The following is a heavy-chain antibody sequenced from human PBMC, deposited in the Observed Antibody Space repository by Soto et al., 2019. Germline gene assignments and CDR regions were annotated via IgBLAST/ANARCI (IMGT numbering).Heavy chain of an antibody. V-gene: IGHV3-33*08. CDR1: GFTFSCYY. CDR3: AREAIAVLTWFDP. D-gene: IGHD6-19*01. Sequence: GGSLRLSCAASGFTFSCYYMHWVRRAPGEGQGLGSGRSEERRVGEEGSSRRARYHNTKDNSKNSLYLQMNSLRDEDTAVYYCAREAIAVLTWFDPWGQGTLVTVSS. CDR2: RSEERRVG. J-gene: IGHJ5*02.